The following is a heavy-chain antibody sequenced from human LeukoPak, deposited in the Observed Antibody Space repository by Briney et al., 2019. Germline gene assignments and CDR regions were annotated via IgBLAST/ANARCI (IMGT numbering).Heavy chain of an antibody. CDR3: AKGVLQH. CDR1: GVLFSSYT. Sequence: GGSLRLSCADSGVLFSSYTMNWVRQAPGKGLEWVSGISGSGGTIYYADSVKGRFTISRDNSKNTSYLEMNTPRAEDTAVYYCAKGVLQHWGQGTLVTVSS. J-gene: IGHJ1*01. CDR2: ISGSGGTI. D-gene: IGHD3-10*01. V-gene: IGHV3-23*01.